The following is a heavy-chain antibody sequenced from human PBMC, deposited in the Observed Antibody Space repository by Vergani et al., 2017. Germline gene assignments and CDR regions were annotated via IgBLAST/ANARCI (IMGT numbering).Heavy chain of an antibody. D-gene: IGHD2-21*02. CDR1: GFTVSSNY. V-gene: IGHV3-53*01. CDR2: IYSGGST. CDR3: ARGYCGGDCYLGWGGYYYYGMDV. Sequence: EVQLVESGGGLIQPGGSLRLSCAASGFTVSSNYMSWVRQAPGKGLEWVSVIYSGGSTYYADSVKGRFTISRDNSKNTLYLQMNSLRAEDTAVYYCARGYCGGDCYLGWGGYYYYGMDVWGQGTTVTVSS. J-gene: IGHJ6*02.